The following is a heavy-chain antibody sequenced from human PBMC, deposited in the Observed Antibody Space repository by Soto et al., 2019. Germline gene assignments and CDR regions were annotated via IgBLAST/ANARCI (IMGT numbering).Heavy chain of an antibody. CDR2: ISGSGSTL. Sequence: PGGSLRLSCAASGFTFSDYYMTWIRQAPGKALEWVSYISGSGSTLYYADSVKGRFTISRDNAQNSLYLQMDSLRAEDTAMYYCARAPIVIMPAAPLNYFFDYWGQGALVTVSS. D-gene: IGHD2-2*01. J-gene: IGHJ4*02. CDR1: GFTFSDYY. CDR3: ARAPIVIMPAAPLNYFFDY. V-gene: IGHV3-11*01.